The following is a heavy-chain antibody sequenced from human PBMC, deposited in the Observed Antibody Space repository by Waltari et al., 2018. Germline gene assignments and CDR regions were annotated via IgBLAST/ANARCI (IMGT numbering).Heavy chain of an antibody. J-gene: IGHJ4*02. CDR2: IYYSGST. Sequence: QLQLQESGPGLVKPSETLSLTCTVSGGSISSSSYYWGWIRQPPGKGLEWIGSIYYSGSTYYNPSPKGRVTISVDTSKNQFSLKLSSVTAADTAVYYCARDPYTIFGVVPDYWGQGTLVTVSS. V-gene: IGHV4-39*07. CDR3: ARDPYTIFGVVPDY. D-gene: IGHD3-3*01. CDR1: GGSISSSSYY.